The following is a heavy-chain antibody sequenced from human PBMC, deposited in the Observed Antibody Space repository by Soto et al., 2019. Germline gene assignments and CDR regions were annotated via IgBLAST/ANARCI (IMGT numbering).Heavy chain of an antibody. J-gene: IGHJ3*01. V-gene: IGHV5-51*01. Sequence: GESLKISCQGSGYNFLNYWSGWVRQMPGKGLEWMGITYPGDSDTRYSPSFQGQVTISGDKSISTAYLQWSSLKASDTAMYYCAGHARGLYDVFDFLGQGTMVPGS. CDR1: GYNFLNYW. CDR2: TYPGDSDT. D-gene: IGHD5-12*01. CDR3: AGHARGLYDVFDF.